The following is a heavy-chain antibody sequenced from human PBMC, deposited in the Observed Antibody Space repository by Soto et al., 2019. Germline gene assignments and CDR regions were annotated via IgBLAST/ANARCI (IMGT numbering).Heavy chain of an antibody. CDR2: INHSGST. Sequence: PSETLSLTCAVYGGSFSGYYWSWVRQPPGKGLEWIGEINHSGSTNYNPSLKSRVTISVDTSKNQFSLKLSSVTAADTAVYYCARVGSPWSYYYDSSGYYPVSFFDYWGQGTLVTVSS. V-gene: IGHV4-34*01. CDR3: ARVGSPWSYYYDSSGYYPVSFFDY. D-gene: IGHD3-22*01. CDR1: GGSFSGYY. J-gene: IGHJ4*02.